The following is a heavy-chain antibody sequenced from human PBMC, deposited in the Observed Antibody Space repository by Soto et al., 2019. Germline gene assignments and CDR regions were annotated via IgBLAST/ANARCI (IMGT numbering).Heavy chain of an antibody. J-gene: IGHJ6*02. D-gene: IGHD3-22*01. CDR2: VKPDGSAT. CDR3: ARDRERVTVNGGIALGAMEV. Sequence: HPGRSLRLACSASGFTFNYYWMTWVRQAPGKGLEWVANVKPDGSATFYADSLKGRFTISRDNAKNSVSLQMDSLRADDTAVYYCARDRERVTVNGGIALGAMEVWGHGTTVTVSS. V-gene: IGHV3-7*03. CDR1: GFTFNYYW.